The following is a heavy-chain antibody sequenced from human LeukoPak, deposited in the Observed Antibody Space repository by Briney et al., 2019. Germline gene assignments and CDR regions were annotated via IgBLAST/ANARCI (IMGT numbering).Heavy chain of an antibody. D-gene: IGHD3-22*01. CDR3: ARDRGYYDSSGYESTGLDAFDI. J-gene: IGHJ3*02. Sequence: GGSLRLSCAASGFTFSSYSMNWVRQAPGKGLEWVSSISSSSSYIYYADSVKGRFTISRDNAKNSLYLQMNSLRAEDTAVYYCARDRGYYDSSGYESTGLDAFDIWGQGTMVTVSS. CDR1: GFTFSSYS. CDR2: ISSSSSYI. V-gene: IGHV3-21*01.